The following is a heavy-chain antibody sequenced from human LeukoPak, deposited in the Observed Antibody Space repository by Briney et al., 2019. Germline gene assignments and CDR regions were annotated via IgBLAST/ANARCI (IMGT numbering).Heavy chain of an antibody. CDR3: ARDGPYYYDSSGKSLYRYFDL. J-gene: IGHJ2*01. CDR2: IYYSGST. D-gene: IGHD3-22*01. V-gene: IGHV4-59*01. CDR1: GGSISSYY. Sequence: SETLSLTCTVSGGSISSYYWSWIRQPPGKGLEWIGYIYYSGSTNYNPSLKSRVTISVDTSKNQFSLKLSSVTAADTAVYYFARDGPYYYDSSGKSLYRYFDLWGRGTLVTVSS.